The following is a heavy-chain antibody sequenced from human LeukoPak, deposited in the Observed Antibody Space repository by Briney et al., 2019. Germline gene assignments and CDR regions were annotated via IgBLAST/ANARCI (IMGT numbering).Heavy chain of an antibody. V-gene: IGHV4-4*07. CDR2: ISRTENT. Sequence: PSETLSLTCTVSGGSISAHYWSWIRQSAKKGLEWIGRISRTENTNYNPSLKSRVTMSVDTSKNQFSLKLTSVTAADTAVYYCAREAIFGVVPEYYFDSWGRGTLVTVSS. CDR3: AREAIFGVVPEYYFDS. CDR1: GGSISAHY. D-gene: IGHD3-3*01. J-gene: IGHJ4*02.